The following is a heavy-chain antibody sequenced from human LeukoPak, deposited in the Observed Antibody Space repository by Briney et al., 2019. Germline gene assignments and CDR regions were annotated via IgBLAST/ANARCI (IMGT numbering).Heavy chain of an antibody. J-gene: IGHJ4*02. CDR2: ISSSSKYI. V-gene: IGHV3-21*01. Sequence: PGGSVRLSCAASGFTFSPYTMTWVRQAPGKELEWISSISSSSKYIYYGDSVRGRFTTSRDNAKNSLYLQMDSLGGEDTAIYYCAREGLHPRIQLPGHYSDSWGPGTLVIVSS. CDR1: GFTFSPYT. CDR3: AREGLHPRIQLPGHYSDS. D-gene: IGHD1-1*01.